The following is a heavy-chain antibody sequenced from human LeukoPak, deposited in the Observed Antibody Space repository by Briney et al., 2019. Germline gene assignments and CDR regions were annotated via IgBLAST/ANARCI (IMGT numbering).Heavy chain of an antibody. V-gene: IGHV4-59*01. CDR3: ARGRYTTNWYLDY. CDR2: TYYSGST. J-gene: IGHJ4*02. CDR1: GGSISSSS. Sequence: SETLSLTCTVSGGSISSSSWSWIRQPPGRGLEFIGFTYYSGSTNYNPSLKSRLTISVDTSNNQFSLRLSSVTAADTAVYYCARGRYTTNWYLDYWGRGTLVTVSS. D-gene: IGHD3-16*02.